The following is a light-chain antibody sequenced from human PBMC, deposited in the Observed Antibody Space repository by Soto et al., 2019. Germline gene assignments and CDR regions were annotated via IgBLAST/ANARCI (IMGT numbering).Light chain of an antibody. V-gene: IGLV2-8*01. CDR3: SSSAGSNNYV. CDR1: SSDVGGYNF. Sequence: QSALTQPPSASGSPGQSVTISCSGTSSDVGGYNFVSWYQQHPGKAPQFLIYEVRKRPSGVPARFSGSKSGNTASLTISGLQAEDEADYYCSSSAGSNNYVFGTGTKLTVL. J-gene: IGLJ1*01. CDR2: EVR.